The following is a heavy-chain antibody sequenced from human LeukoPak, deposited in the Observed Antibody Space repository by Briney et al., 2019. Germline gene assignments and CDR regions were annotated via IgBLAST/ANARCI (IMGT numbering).Heavy chain of an antibody. D-gene: IGHD4-17*01. CDR1: GGSISGGGFY. V-gene: IGHV4-31*03. CDR2: ISFSGST. CDR3: ASSYGDRNYYYGLDI. J-gene: IGHJ6*02. Sequence: PSQTLSLTCTVSGGSISGGGFYWIWIRQHPVKGLEWIGYISFSGSTFYNPSLQSRLALSIDTSKNQFSLRLNSLTAADTAVYYCASSYGDRNYYYGLDIWGQGTTVTVSS.